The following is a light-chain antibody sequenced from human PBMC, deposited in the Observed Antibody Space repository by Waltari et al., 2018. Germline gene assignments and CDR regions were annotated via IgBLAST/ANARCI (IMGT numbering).Light chain of an antibody. CDR1: RSDVGGFDY. CDR2: EVS. Sequence: QSALTQPPSASGSPGQSVTISCNGTRSDVGGFDYFPWYQHHPGKVPRLMIYEVSKRPSGVPDRFSGSKSGNTASLTVSGLQVEDEADYYCSSFAGSSQMLFGGGTKLTVL. CDR3: SSFAGSSQML. J-gene: IGLJ2*01. V-gene: IGLV2-8*01.